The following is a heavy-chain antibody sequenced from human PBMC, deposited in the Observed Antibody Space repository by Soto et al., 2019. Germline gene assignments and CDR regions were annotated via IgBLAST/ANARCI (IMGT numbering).Heavy chain of an antibody. CDR2: IYPGDSDT. D-gene: IGHD3-22*01. CDR1: GYSFTSYW. V-gene: IGHV5-51*01. J-gene: IGHJ4*02. Sequence: GESLKISCKGSGYSFTSYWIGWVRQMPGKGLEWMGIIYPGDSDTRYSPSFQGQVTISADKSINTAYLQWSTLKASDTATYFCARQGYDSSGYFYPIDYWGQGTLVTVSS. CDR3: ARQGYDSSGYFYPIDY.